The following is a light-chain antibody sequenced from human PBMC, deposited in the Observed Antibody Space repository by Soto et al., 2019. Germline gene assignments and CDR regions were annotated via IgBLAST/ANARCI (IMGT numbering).Light chain of an antibody. CDR1: QSVSSN. V-gene: IGKV3-15*01. CDR2: GAS. Sequence: EIVMTQSPDTLSVSPGERATLSCRASQSVSSNLAWYQQKPGQAPRLLIYGASTRATGIPARFSGSGSGTEFTLTISSLQSEDFAVYYCQQYNNWPPLWTFGQGTKVDIK. CDR3: QQYNNWPPLWT. J-gene: IGKJ1*01.